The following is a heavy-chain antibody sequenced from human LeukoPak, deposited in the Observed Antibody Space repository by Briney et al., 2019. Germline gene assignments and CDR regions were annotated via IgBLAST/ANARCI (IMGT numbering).Heavy chain of an antibody. D-gene: IGHD2-2*01. J-gene: IGHJ6*03. CDR1: GGSISSGDYY. V-gene: IGHV4-30-4*02. Sequence: SETLSLTCTVSGGSISSGDYYWSWIRQPPGKGLEWIGYIYYIGNTFYNPSLKSRVTISVDTSKNQFSLKLSSVTAADTAVYYCARAKVPVTRMDVWGKGTTVTVSS. CDR3: ARAKVPVTRMDV. CDR2: IYYIGNT.